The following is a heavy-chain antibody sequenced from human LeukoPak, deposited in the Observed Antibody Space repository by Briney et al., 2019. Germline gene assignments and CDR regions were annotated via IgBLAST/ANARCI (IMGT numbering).Heavy chain of an antibody. CDR2: ISSYNGKT. CDR3: ARNYDSSKDGNDY. D-gene: IGHD3-22*01. Sequence: ASVKVSCKASGYTFTDYHMHRVRQAPGQGLEWVGWISSYNGKTNYGKNVQGRVTMTTDTSTSTAYMELRSLRSDDTAIYYCARNYDSSKDGNDYWGQGTLVTVSS. V-gene: IGHV1-18*04. J-gene: IGHJ4*02. CDR1: GYTFTDYH.